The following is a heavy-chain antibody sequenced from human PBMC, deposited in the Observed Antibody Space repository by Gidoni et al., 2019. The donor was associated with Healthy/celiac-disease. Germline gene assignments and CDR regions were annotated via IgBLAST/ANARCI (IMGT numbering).Heavy chain of an antibody. J-gene: IGHJ6*02. CDR2: ISAYNGNK. CDR3: ARDTEYYYGSGVYYYGMDV. Sequence: QVQLVQSGAEVKKPGASVKVSCKASGYTFTSYGISWVRQAPGQGLEWMGWISAYNGNKNYAQKLQGRVTMTTDTSTSTAYMELRSLRSDDTAVYYCARDTEYYYGSGVYYYGMDVWGQGTTVTVSS. CDR1: GYTFTSYG. V-gene: IGHV1-18*01. D-gene: IGHD3-10*01.